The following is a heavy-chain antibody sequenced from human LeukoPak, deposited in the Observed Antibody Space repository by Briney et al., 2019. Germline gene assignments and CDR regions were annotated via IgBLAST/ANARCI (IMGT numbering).Heavy chain of an antibody. J-gene: IGHJ3*02. CDR1: GFTFSSYW. CDR2: IWYDGSNK. Sequence: GGSLRLSCAASGFTFSSYWMHWVRQAPGKGLEWVAVIWYDGSNKYYADSVKGRFTISRDNSKNTLYLQMNSLRAEDTAVYYCARDRNPDAFDIWGQGTMVTVSS. V-gene: IGHV3-33*08. CDR3: ARDRNPDAFDI.